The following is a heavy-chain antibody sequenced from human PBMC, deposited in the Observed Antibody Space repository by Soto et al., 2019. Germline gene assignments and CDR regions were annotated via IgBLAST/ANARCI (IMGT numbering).Heavy chain of an antibody. CDR2: ISYDEIDK. J-gene: IGHJ4*02. D-gene: IGHD1-26*01. CDR1: GFTFSNYT. V-gene: IGHV3-30*04. Sequence: GWSLRLSCAASGFTFSNYTMHVVRQAPGKGLEWVALISYDEIDKYFADAVKGRFTISRDNSKNTLYLQMDSLRAEDTAVYYCAGRPGSSDFWGRGPLVTFSS. CDR3: AGRPGSSDF.